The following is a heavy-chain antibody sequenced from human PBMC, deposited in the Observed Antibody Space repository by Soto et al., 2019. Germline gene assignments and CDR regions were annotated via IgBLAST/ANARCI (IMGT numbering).Heavy chain of an antibody. D-gene: IGHD3-3*01. CDR1: GFTFSSYG. Sequence: QVQLVESGGGVVQPGRSLRLSCAASGFTFSSYGMHWVRQAPGKGLEWVAVIWYDGSNKYYADSVKGRFTISRDNSKNTLYLQMNSLRAEDTAVYYCAGFWSGLEDAFDIWGQGTMVTVSS. CDR3: AGFWSGLEDAFDI. J-gene: IGHJ3*02. V-gene: IGHV3-33*01. CDR2: IWYDGSNK.